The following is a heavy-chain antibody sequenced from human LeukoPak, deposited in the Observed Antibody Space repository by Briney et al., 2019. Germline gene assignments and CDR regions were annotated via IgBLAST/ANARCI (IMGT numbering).Heavy chain of an antibody. D-gene: IGHD1-1*01. CDR3: ARVNINNWHSCDY. Sequence: GGSLRLSCAVSGFTFSGFWMSWSRQAPGKGLEWVASINSDGSEGYYADVVKGRFTISRDNAKNSLYLQINSLRAEDTAVYYCARVNINNWHSCDYWGQGTLVTVSS. CDR2: INSDGSEG. J-gene: IGHJ4*02. CDR1: GFTFSGFW. V-gene: IGHV3-7*03.